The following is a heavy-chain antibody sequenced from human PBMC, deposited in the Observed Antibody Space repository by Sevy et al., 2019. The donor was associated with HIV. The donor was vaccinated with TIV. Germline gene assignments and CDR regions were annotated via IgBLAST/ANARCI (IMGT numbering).Heavy chain of an antibody. Sequence: GGSLRLSCAASGFTFSTYAMSWVRQAPGKGLEWVSGISGSGGKTYYADSVKGRLTISRDNSKNTLYLQMNSLRAEDTAIYYCAREPSCEWLLNAVDIWGQGTMVTVSS. J-gene: IGHJ3*02. D-gene: IGHD3-3*01. CDR2: ISGSGGKT. CDR1: GFTFSTYA. V-gene: IGHV3-23*01. CDR3: AREPSCEWLLNAVDI.